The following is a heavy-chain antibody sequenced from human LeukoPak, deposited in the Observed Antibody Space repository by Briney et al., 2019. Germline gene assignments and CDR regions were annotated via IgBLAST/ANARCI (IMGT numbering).Heavy chain of an antibody. CDR3: AKGKMTAYLSWFDP. CDR2: ISGGSGGST. D-gene: IGHD3-9*01. V-gene: IGHV3-23*01. CDR1: GFTFTTYA. J-gene: IGHJ5*02. Sequence: GGSLRLSCAASGFTFTTYAMSWVRQAPGKGLEWVSGISGGSGGSTYYAESVRGRFTISRDSSKNTLNLQMSSLRAEDTAIYYCAKGKMTAYLSWFDPWGQGTLVTVSS.